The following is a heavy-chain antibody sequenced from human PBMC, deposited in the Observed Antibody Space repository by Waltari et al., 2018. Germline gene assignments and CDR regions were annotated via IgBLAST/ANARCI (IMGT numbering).Heavy chain of an antibody. CDR3: AGDYYDSSGYYRGFDY. J-gene: IGHJ4*02. CDR1: GGSITHYH. V-gene: IGHV4-59*01. Sequence: QLQPPESGTGLLKPSEILSLTCTVSGGSITHYHRHWNRRTPGKGLEWIGYIYYSGSTNYNPSLKSRVTISVDTSRKQFSLNLSSVTAADTAVYYCAGDYYDSSGYYRGFDYWGQGTLVTVSS. D-gene: IGHD3-22*01. CDR2: IYYSGST.